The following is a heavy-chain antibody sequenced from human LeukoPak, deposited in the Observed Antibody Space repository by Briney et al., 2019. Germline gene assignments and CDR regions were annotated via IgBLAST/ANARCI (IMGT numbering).Heavy chain of an antibody. CDR3: ARVRYTSGWKNGLDI. CDR1: GYIFSDYY. J-gene: IGHJ3*02. CDR2: INPKTGAT. V-gene: IGHV1-2*02. Sequence: ASVKVSCESSGYIFSDYYMHWVRQAPGQGLEWLGWINPKTGATKLAPRFQGRLTMTRDTSITAVYMELNRLTSDDAAMYFCARVRYTSGWKNGLDIWGQGTLVTVS. D-gene: IGHD6-19*01.